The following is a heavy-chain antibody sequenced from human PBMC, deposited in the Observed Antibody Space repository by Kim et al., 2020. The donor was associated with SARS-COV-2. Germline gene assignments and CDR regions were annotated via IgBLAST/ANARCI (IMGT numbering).Heavy chain of an antibody. CDR3: AKVLNKGDHHFDH. CDR1: GFTFSSYG. D-gene: IGHD3-16*01. V-gene: IGHV3-30*18. Sequence: GGFLRLSCAASGFTFSSYGMHWVRQAPGKGPEWVALISSDGSIKYYADSVKGRFTISRDNSKNTLYLQMNSLRAEDTAVYSCAKVLNKGDHHFDHWGQGTLVTVSS. J-gene: IGHJ4*02. CDR2: ISSDGSIK.